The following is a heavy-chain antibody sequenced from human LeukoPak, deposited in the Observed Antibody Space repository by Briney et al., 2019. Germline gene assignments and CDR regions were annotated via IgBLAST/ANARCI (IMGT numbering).Heavy chain of an antibody. CDR1: GYTFTSYA. Sequence: GASVKVSCKASGYTFTSYAMHWVRQAPGQRLEWMGWINAGNGNTKYSQRFQGRVTITRDTSASTAYMELSSLRSEDTAVYYCARDLNKEALTGPLGYWGQGTLVTVSS. CDR3: ARDLNKEALTGPLGY. J-gene: IGHJ4*02. D-gene: IGHD3-9*01. CDR2: INAGNGNT. V-gene: IGHV1-3*01.